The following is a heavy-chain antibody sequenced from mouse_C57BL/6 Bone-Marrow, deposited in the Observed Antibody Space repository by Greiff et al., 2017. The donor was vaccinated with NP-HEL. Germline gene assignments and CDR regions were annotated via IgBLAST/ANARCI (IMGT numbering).Heavy chain of an antibody. CDR2: IRSKSNNYAT. D-gene: IGHD1-3*01. CDR3: VRLGDNHWYFDV. Sequence: EVQRVESGGGLVQPKGSLKLSCAVSGFSFNTYAMNWVRQAPGKGLEWVARIRSKSNNYATYYADSVKDRFTISRDDSESMLNLPMNSMKTEDKAIYYCVRLGDNHWYFDVWGTGTTLTVSS. J-gene: IGHJ1*03. V-gene: IGHV10-1*01. CDR1: GFSFNTYA.